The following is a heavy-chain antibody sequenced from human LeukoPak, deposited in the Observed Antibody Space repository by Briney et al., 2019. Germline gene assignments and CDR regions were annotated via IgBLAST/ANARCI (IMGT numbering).Heavy chain of an antibody. CDR2: ISGSGGST. CDR3: AKDDKARWLWSGTIDY. D-gene: IGHD1/OR15-1a*01. V-gene: IGHV3-23*01. Sequence: PGGSLRLSCAASGFTFSSYAMSWVRQAPGKGLEWVSAISGSGGSTYYADSVKGRFTISRDNSKNTLYLQMNSLRAEDTAVYYCAKDDKARWLWSGTIDYWGQGTLVTVSS. CDR1: GFTFSSYA. J-gene: IGHJ4*02.